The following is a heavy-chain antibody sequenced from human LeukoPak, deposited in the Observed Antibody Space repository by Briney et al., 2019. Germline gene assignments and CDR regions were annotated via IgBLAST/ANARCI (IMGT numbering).Heavy chain of an antibody. D-gene: IGHD3-10*01. CDR2: ISYDGSNK. Sequence: PGRSLGLSCAASGFTFSSYAMHWVRQAPGKGLEWVAVISYDGSNKYYADSVKGRFTISRDNSKNTLYLQMNSLRAEDTAVYYCAREELYGYWGQGTLVTVSS. V-gene: IGHV3-30-3*01. CDR1: GFTFSSYA. J-gene: IGHJ4*02. CDR3: AREELYGY.